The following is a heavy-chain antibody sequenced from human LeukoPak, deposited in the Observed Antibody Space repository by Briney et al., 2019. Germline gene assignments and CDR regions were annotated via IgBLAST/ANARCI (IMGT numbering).Heavy chain of an antibody. D-gene: IGHD6-13*01. CDR1: GFTFSNYG. Sequence: GGSLRLSCAASGFTFSNYGMHWVRQAPGKGLEWVAFIRYDGSNKYYADSVKGRFTISRDNSKNTLYLQMNSLRAEDTAVYYCARMISSWQYYFDYWGQGTLVTVSS. V-gene: IGHV3-30*02. CDR2: IRYDGSNK. J-gene: IGHJ4*02. CDR3: ARMISSWQYYFDY.